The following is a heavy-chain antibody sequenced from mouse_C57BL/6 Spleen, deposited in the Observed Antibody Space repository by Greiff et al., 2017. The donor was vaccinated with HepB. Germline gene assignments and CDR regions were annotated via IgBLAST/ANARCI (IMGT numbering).Heavy chain of an antibody. Sequence: DVQLQESGPVLVKPGASVKMSCKASGYTFTDYYMNWVKQSHGKSLEWIGVINPYNGGTSYNQKFKGKATLTVDKSSSTAYMELNSLTSEDSAVYYCARRTGTGGDYWGQGTTLTVSS. D-gene: IGHD4-1*01. CDR2: INPYNGGT. V-gene: IGHV1-19*01. J-gene: IGHJ2*01. CDR3: ARRTGTGGDY. CDR1: GYTFTDYY.